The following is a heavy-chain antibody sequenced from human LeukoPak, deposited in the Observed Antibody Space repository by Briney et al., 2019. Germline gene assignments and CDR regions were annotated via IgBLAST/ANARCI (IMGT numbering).Heavy chain of an antibody. CDR1: GFTFRSYG. CDR2: IWYDGSNK. J-gene: IGHJ4*02. Sequence: PGRSLRLSCAASGFTFRSYGMHWVRQAPGKGLQWVAVIWYDGSNKYYADSVKGRFTISRDNSKNTLSLQMSSLRADDTALYYCAKEKKSGGWPLDYWGQGALVIVSS. D-gene: IGHD2-15*01. V-gene: IGHV3-33*06. CDR3: AKEKKSGGWPLDY.